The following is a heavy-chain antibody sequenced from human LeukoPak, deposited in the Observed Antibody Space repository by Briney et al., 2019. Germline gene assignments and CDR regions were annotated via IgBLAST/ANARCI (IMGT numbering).Heavy chain of an antibody. J-gene: IGHJ4*02. D-gene: IGHD6-13*01. V-gene: IGHV4-59*01. CDR1: GGSISSYY. Sequence: SETLSLTCTVSGGSISSYYWSWIRQPPGKGLEWIGYIYYSGSTNYNPSLKSRVTISVDTSKNQFSLKLSSVTAADTAVYYCARSPLAVAAGTLFDYWGQGTLVTVSS. CDR3: ARSPLAVAAGTLFDY. CDR2: IYYSGST.